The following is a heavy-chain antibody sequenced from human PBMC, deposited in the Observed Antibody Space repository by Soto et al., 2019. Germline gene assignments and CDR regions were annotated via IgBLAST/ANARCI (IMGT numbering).Heavy chain of an antibody. V-gene: IGHV3-33*01. CDR1: GFTFSSYG. CDR2: IWYDGSNK. J-gene: IGHJ6*02. CDR3: ASAGGMATIGYYYYYGMDV. D-gene: IGHD5-12*01. Sequence: GGSLKLSCAASGFTFSSYGMHWVRQAPGKGLEWVAVIWYDGSNKYYADSVKGRFTISRDNSKNTLYLQMNSLRAEDTAVYYCASAGGMATIGYYYYYGMDVWGQGTTVTVSS.